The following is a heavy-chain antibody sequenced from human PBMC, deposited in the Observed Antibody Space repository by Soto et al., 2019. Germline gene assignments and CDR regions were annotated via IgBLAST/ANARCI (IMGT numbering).Heavy chain of an antibody. CDR2: IIPIFGTA. D-gene: IGHD2-21*02. CDR3: ARASVVTPLVLYYFDY. CDR1: GGTFSSYA. J-gene: IGHJ4*02. V-gene: IGHV1-69*13. Sequence: ASVKVSCKASGGTFSSYAISWVRQAPGQGLEWIGGIIPIFGTANYAQKFQGRVTITADESTSTAYMELSSLRSEDTAVYYCARASVVTPLVLYYFDYWGQGTLVTVSS.